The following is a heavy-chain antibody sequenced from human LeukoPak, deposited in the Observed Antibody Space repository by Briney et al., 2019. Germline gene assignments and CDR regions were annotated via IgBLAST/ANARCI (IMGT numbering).Heavy chain of an antibody. Sequence: ASVKVSCKASGYTFTGYYMHWVRQAPGQGLEWMGWINPDSGGTNYAQKVQGRVTMTRDTSIGTAYMELSRLRSDDTAVYYCARGNKAWELRNYNYYYMDVWGKGTTVTVSS. J-gene: IGHJ6*03. CDR2: INPDSGGT. V-gene: IGHV1-2*02. CDR3: ARGNKAWELRNYNYYYMDV. D-gene: IGHD1-26*01. CDR1: GYTFTGYY.